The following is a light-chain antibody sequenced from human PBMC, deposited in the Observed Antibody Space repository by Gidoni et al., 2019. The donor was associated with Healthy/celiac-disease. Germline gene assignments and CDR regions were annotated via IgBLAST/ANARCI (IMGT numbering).Light chain of an antibody. CDR3: QQGYSTPRT. J-gene: IGKJ1*01. V-gene: IGKV1-39*01. CDR1: QIISSY. Sequence: DIQRTQSPSSLSASVGDRVTITCRASQIISSYLDWYQQKPGKAPKLLIYAASSLQSGVPSRFSGSGSGTDFTLTISSLQPEDFATYYCQQGYSTPRTFGQGTKVEIK. CDR2: AAS.